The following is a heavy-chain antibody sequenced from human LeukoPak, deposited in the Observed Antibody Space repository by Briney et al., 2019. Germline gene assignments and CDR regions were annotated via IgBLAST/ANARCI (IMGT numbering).Heavy chain of an antibody. V-gene: IGHV1-69*13. CDR3: ASSRSTTGTTSWFDP. CDR2: VIPIFGTA. D-gene: IGHD1-1*01. Sequence: ASVKVSCNASGGTFSTYAISWVRQAPGQGLEWMGGVIPIFGTANYAQKFQGRVTITADESTSTAYMELSSLRSEDTAVYYCASSRSTTGTTSWFDPWGQGTLVTVSS. CDR1: GGTFSTYA. J-gene: IGHJ5*02.